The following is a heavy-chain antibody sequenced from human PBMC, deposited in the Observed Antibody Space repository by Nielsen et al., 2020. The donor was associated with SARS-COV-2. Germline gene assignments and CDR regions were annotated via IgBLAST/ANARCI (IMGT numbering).Heavy chain of an antibody. V-gene: IGHV2-26*01. CDR1: GFSLSNARMG. Sequence: SGPTLVKPTETLTLTCTVSGFSLSNARMGVSWIRQPPGKALEWLAHIFSNDEKSYSTSLKSRLTISKDTSKSQVVLTMTNMDPVDTATYYCARIAKQYYYGMDVWGQGTTDTVSS. D-gene: IGHD1/OR15-1a*01. J-gene: IGHJ6*02. CDR2: IFSNDEK. CDR3: ARIAKQYYYGMDV.